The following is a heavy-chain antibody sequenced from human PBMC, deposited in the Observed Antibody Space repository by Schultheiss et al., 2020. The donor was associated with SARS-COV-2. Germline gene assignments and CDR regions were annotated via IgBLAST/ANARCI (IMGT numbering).Heavy chain of an antibody. CDR1: GFTVSSNY. J-gene: IGHJ2*01. D-gene: IGHD2-21*02. Sequence: GGSLRLSCAASGFTVSSNYMNWVRQAPGKGLEWVSYISSSSSTIYYADSVKGRFTISRDNAKNSLYLQMNSLRAEDTAVYYCASRWVTPPRGWYFDLWGRGTLVTVSS. CDR3: ASRWVTPPRGWYFDL. CDR2: ISSSSSTI. V-gene: IGHV3-48*04.